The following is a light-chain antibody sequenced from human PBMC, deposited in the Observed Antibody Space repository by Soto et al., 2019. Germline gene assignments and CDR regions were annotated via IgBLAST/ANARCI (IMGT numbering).Light chain of an antibody. CDR1: QSVSSN. CDR3: QQYNNWPPYT. Sequence: EIVMTQSPATLSVSPGERATLSCRASQSVSSNLAWYQQKLGQAPRLLIYGASTRATGIPVRFSGSGSGTEFTLTISSVQSEDFAVYYCQQYNNWPPYTFGQGTNLEIK. J-gene: IGKJ2*01. CDR2: GAS. V-gene: IGKV3-15*01.